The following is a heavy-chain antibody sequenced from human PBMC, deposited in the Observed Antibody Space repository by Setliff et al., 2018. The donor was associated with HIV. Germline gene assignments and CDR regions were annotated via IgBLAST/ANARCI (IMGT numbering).Heavy chain of an antibody. CDR1: GFPFSNVW. CDR3: ARDLDPYFAMAV. Sequence: GGSLRLSCTASGFPFSNVWMTWVRQAPGKGLEWVSTVGCWGTCTYFADSVKGRFTISADTSKNTLYLQMTRLSAEDTAVYYCARDLDPYFAMAVWGQGTTVTVSS. CDR2: VGCWGTCT. J-gene: IGHJ6*02. V-gene: IGHV3-23*01.